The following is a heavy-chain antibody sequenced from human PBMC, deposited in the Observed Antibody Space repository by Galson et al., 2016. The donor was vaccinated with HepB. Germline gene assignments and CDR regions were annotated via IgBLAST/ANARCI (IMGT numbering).Heavy chain of an antibody. CDR3: GRASYCGRGCYYHFDS. J-gene: IGHJ4*02. CDR2: INTDGSNT. CDR1: GFIFTDYW. D-gene: IGHD2-21*02. V-gene: IGHV3-74*01. Sequence: SLRLSCAASGFIFTDYWMYWVRQVPGKGLVWVSRINTDGSNTRYADSVKGRFTISRDNTKSTLYLEMNSLRAEDTAVYYCGRASYCGRGCYYHFDSWGQGTLVPVSS.